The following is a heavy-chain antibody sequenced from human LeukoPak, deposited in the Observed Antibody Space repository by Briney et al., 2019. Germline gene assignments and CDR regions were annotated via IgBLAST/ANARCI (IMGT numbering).Heavy chain of an antibody. J-gene: IGHJ4*02. CDR3: ARDFVVT. D-gene: IGHD4-23*01. CDR1: GFTFSNAW. CDR2: IKSKTDGGTT. Sequence: GGSLRLSCAASGFTFSNAWMSWVRQAPGKGLEWVGRIKSKTDGGTTDFAAPVKGRFTISRDDAKNTLYLQMNSLRDEDTAVYYCARDFVVTRGQGTLVTVSS. V-gene: IGHV3-15*01.